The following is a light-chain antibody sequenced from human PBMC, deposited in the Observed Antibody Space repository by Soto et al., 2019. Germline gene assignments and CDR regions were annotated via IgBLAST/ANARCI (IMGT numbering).Light chain of an antibody. V-gene: IGKV1-17*01. CDR1: QSISNH. CDR3: QQLNSYRLT. J-gene: IGKJ4*01. CDR2: AAS. Sequence: DIQMTQSPSSLSASVEDRVIITCRASQSISNHLNWYQQKPGKAPKLLIFAASSLQSVVPSRFSGSGSGTDFSLSINSLQPEDFATYYCQQLNSYRLTFGGGTKVDI.